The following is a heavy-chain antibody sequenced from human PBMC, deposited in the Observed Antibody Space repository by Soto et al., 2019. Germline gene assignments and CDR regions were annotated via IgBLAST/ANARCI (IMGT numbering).Heavy chain of an antibody. J-gene: IGHJ4*02. CDR1: GFTFSGYW. V-gene: IGHV3-7*03. CDR2: IKHDGSVQ. D-gene: IGHD4-4*01. Sequence: LRLSCEASGFTFSGYWMSWVRQAPGKGLEWVADIKHDGSVQYYVDSVKGRLTISRDNAKKQLYLQMNGLRAEDTALYYCARAPYSNAWYRFDLWGQGTLVTAPQ. CDR3: ARAPYSNAWYRFDL.